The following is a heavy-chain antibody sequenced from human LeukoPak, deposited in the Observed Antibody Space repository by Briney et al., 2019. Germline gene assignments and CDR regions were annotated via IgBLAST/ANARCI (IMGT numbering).Heavy chain of an antibody. J-gene: IGHJ6*02. CDR3: ARDTESINYYYGMDV. Sequence: AGGSLRLSCAASGFTFSDYYMSWIRQAPGKGLEWVSYISSSGSTIYYADSVKGRFTISRDNAKNSLYLQMNSLRAEDTAVYYCARDTESINYYYGMDVWGQGTTVTVSS. CDR2: ISSSGSTI. D-gene: IGHD3-10*01. CDR1: GFTFSDYY. V-gene: IGHV3-11*01.